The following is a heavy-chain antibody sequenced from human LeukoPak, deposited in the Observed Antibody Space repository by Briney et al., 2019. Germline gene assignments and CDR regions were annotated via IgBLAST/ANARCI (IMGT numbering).Heavy chain of an antibody. CDR3: AKRDDSSGYSYDH. J-gene: IGHJ4*02. Sequence: GGSLRLSCVASGFTFSSYAMTWVRQAPGKGPEWVSDISGIGTSIYYADSVKGRFTISRDNSKNTLYLQMNSLRAEDTAVHYCAKRDDSSGYSYDHWGQGTLVTVSS. CDR1: GFTFSSYA. D-gene: IGHD3-22*01. CDR2: ISGIGTSI. V-gene: IGHV3-23*01.